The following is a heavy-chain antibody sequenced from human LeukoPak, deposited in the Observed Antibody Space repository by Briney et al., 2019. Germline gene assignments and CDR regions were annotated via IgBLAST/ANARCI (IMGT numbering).Heavy chain of an antibody. D-gene: IGHD5-18*01. CDR2: IYYSGST. V-gene: IGHV4-59*01. Sequence: SETLSLTCTVSGVSISSYYWSRIRQPPGKGLEWIGYIYYSGSTNYNPSLKSRVTISVDTSKNQFSLKLSSVTAADTAVYYCARGGGYSYGARYYYGMDVWGQGTTVTVSS. CDR3: ARGGGYSYGARYYYGMDV. J-gene: IGHJ6*02. CDR1: GVSISSYY.